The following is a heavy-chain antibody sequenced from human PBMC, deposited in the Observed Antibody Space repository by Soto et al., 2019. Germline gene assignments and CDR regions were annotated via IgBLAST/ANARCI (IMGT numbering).Heavy chain of an antibody. V-gene: IGHV4-39*01. Sequence: PSETLSLTCTVSGGSISSSSYYWGWIRQPPGKGLEWIGSIYYSGSTYYNPSLKSRVTISVDTSKNQFSLKLSSVTAADTAVYYCARLHDYSNLWALSGFDYWGQGTLVTVSS. CDR1: GGSISSSSYY. D-gene: IGHD4-4*01. CDR2: IYYSGST. CDR3: ARLHDYSNLWALSGFDY. J-gene: IGHJ4*02.